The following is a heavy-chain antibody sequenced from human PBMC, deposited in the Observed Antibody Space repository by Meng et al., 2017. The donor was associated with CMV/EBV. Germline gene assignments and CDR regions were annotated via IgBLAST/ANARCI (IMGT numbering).Heavy chain of an antibody. D-gene: IGHD4-11*01. CDR3: AKDYSNYE. J-gene: IGHJ4*02. V-gene: IGHV3-23*01. CDR2: ISGSGGST. Sequence: GESLKISCAASGFTFSSYAMSWVRQAPGKGLEWGSAISGSGGSTYYADSVKGRFTISRDNSKNTLYLQMNSLRAEDTAVYYCAKDYSNYEWGQGTLVTVSS. CDR1: GFTFSSYA.